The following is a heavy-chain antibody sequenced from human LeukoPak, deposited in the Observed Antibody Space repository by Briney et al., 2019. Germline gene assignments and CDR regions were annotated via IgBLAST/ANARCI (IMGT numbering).Heavy chain of an antibody. Sequence: GGFLRLSCSASGFTFSSYSMSLVRRAPGKGLDWVSAISGSGGSTYYADSVKGRFTISRDNSKNTLYLQMNSLRDEDKAVYYCARGTYYYDSYFEYWXXGNLVTVSS. CDR3: ARGTYYYDSYFEY. D-gene: IGHD3-22*01. V-gene: IGHV3-23*01. CDR1: GFTFSSYS. CDR2: ISGSGGST. J-gene: IGHJ4*02.